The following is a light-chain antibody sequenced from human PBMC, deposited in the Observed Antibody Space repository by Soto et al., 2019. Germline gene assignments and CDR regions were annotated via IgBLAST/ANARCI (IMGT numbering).Light chain of an antibody. CDR1: QSVSSSY. J-gene: IGKJ5*01. CDR3: QQYDSSPIT. CDR2: CAS. V-gene: IGKV3-20*01. Sequence: EIVLTQSPGTLSLSPGESATLSCRASQSVSSSYLAWYQQKPGQAPRLLIYCASSRATGIPDRFSGSGSGTDFTLTISRLEPEDFAVYYCQQYDSSPITFGQGTRLEIK.